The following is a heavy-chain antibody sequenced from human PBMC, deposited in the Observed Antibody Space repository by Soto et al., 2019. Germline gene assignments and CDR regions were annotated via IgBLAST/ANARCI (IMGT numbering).Heavy chain of an antibody. J-gene: IGHJ4*02. CDR2: ISAYNGDT. CDR1: GYTFTSHG. D-gene: IGHD7-27*01. V-gene: IGHV1-18*04. CDR3: ARTNWQPDYLEGFDF. Sequence: ASVKVSCKTSGYTFTSHGISWVRWAPGRGLEWMGWISAYNGDTEYAQRVQDRVSMTTETSTATAYIELRSLRFDDTAIYFCARTNWQPDYLEGFDFSGPGTTVTVSS.